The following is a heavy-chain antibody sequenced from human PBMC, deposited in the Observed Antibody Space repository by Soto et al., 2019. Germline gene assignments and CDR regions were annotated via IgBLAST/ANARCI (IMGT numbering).Heavy chain of an antibody. V-gene: IGHV3-30*18. CDR2: ISHDGNKK. CDR3: AKGLEVGVRHYGMHV. Sequence: QVQVLESGGGVVQPGRSLRLSCVASGFAFSSYGMHWVRQAPGKGLEWVAVISHDGNKKYYADSVKGRFTVSRDNSKNTVFLQMSSLRAEDTAVFYYAKGLEVGVRHYGMHVWGQGTTVTVSS. J-gene: IGHJ6*02. CDR1: GFAFSSYG. D-gene: IGHD3-10*01.